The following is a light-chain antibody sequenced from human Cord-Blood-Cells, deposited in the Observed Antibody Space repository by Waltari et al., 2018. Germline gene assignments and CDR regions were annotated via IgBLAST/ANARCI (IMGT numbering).Light chain of an antibody. Sequence: DIQMTQSPSTLSASVGDRVNITCRASQSISSWLAWYQQKPGKDPKRLIYKASILESGVPSRFTGSGSETEFTLTIRSLQPDDFATYYCQQYNSYWTFGQGTKVEIK. J-gene: IGKJ1*01. CDR3: QQYNSYWT. CDR1: QSISSW. V-gene: IGKV1-5*03. CDR2: KAS.